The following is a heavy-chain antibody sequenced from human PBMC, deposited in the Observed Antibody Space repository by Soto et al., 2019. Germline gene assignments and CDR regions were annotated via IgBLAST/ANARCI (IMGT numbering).Heavy chain of an antibody. J-gene: IGHJ6*03. V-gene: IGHV3-23*05. Sequence: GSLRLSCSASGFTINAYTMGWVRLAPGKGLEWVATSFSGAGNTRYAASVTGRFTVSRDNSKNMVYLQLSSLGVDDSAVYYCASNPTFSGSYSLDYYYYYYMDVWGKGTTVTVSS. CDR1: GFTINAYT. CDR2: SFSGAGNT. D-gene: IGHD3-10*01. CDR3: ASNPTFSGSYSLDYYYYYYMDV.